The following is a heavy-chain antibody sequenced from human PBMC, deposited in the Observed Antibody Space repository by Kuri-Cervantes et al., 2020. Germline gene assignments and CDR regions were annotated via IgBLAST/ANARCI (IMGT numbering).Heavy chain of an antibody. Sequence: GGSLRLSCKGSGSSFTSYWIGWVRQMPGKGLEWMGIIYPGDSDTRYSPSFQGQVTISADKSISTAYLQWSSLKASDTAMYYCARHPGVLVVPPDYWCQGTLVTVSS. CDR1: GSSFTSYW. J-gene: IGHJ4*02. CDR3: ARHPGVLVVPPDY. V-gene: IGHV5-51*01. CDR2: IYPGDSDT. D-gene: IGHD2-8*02.